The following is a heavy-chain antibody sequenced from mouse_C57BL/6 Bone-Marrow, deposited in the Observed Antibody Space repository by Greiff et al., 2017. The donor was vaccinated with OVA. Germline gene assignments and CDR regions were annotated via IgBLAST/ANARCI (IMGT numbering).Heavy chain of an antibody. D-gene: IGHD1-1*01. J-gene: IGHJ2*01. V-gene: IGHV1-61*01. CDR2: IYPSDSET. CDR3: ARGDYYYGSSYDWDY. CDR1: GYTFTSYW. Sequence: QVHVKQPGAELVRPGSSVKLSCKASGYTFTSYWMDWVKQRPGQGLEWIGNIYPSDSETHYNPKFTDKATLTVDTSYSPAYMQLSSLTSEELAVYYCARGDYYYGSSYDWDYWGQGTTLTVSS.